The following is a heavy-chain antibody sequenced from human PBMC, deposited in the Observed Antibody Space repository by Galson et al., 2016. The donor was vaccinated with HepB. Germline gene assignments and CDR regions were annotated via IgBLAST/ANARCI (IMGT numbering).Heavy chain of an antibody. CDR3: ERAIVATFDF. CDR2: INAGNLKT. J-gene: IGHJ4*02. Sequence: SVKVSCKASGYTFTNYPIHWVRQAPGHRLEWMGSINAGNLKTRYSQKLQGRVTITTDASASTAYMELSSLRSEDTAVYYCERAIVATFDFWGQGILVIVSS. D-gene: IGHD3-16*02. CDR1: GYTFTNYP. V-gene: IGHV1-3*01.